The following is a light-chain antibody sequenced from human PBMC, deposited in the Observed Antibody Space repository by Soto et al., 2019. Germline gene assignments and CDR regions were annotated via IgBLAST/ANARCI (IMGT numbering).Light chain of an antibody. CDR1: SSEVGSYNL. V-gene: IGLV2-23*02. CDR2: EVS. CDR3: CSYAGSRNVV. Sequence: QSALTQPASVSGSPGQSITISCTGTSSEVGSYNLVSWYQQHPGKAPKLMIYEVSKRPSGVSNRFSGSKSGNTASLTISGLQAEDEADYYCCSYAGSRNVVFGGGTKLTVL. J-gene: IGLJ2*01.